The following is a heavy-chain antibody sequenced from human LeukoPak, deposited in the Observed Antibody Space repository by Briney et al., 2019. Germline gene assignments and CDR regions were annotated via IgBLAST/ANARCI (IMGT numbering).Heavy chain of an antibody. CDR3: ARDPYCSGGSCLRYFDY. D-gene: IGHD2-15*01. CDR2: IYTSGST. J-gene: IGHJ4*02. Sequence: SETLSLTCTVSGGSISSYYWSWIRQPAGKGLEWIGRIYTSGSTNYNPSLKSRVTMSVDTSKNQFSLKLSSVTAADTAVYYCARDPYCSGGSCLRYFDYWGQGTLVTVSS. CDR1: GGSISSYY. V-gene: IGHV4-4*07.